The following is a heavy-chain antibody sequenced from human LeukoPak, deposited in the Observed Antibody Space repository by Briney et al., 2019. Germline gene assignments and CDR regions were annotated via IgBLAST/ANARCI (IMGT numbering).Heavy chain of an antibody. J-gene: IGHJ4*02. D-gene: IGHD2-21*02. Sequence: SETLSLTCTVSGGSISSSSYYWGWIRQPPGKGLEWIGSIYYSGSTYYNPSLKSRVTISVYTSKNQFSLKLSSVTAADPAVYYCARVVRDVVVTAIAHKYYFDYWGQGTLVTVSS. V-gene: IGHV4-39*07. CDR3: ARVVRDVVVTAIAHKYYFDY. CDR1: GGSISSSSYY. CDR2: IYYSGST.